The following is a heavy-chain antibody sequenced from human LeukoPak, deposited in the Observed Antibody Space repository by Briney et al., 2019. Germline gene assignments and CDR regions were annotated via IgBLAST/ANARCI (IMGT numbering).Heavy chain of an antibody. CDR1: GYTFTGYY. Sequence: GASVKVSFKASGYTFTGYYMHWVRQAPGQGLERMGWINPNSGGTNYAQKFQGRVTMTRDTSISTAYMEVSRLRSDDTAVYYCARDLGMVRGAMGGFDIWGQGTMVSVSS. J-gene: IGHJ3*02. CDR2: INPNSGGT. D-gene: IGHD3-10*01. V-gene: IGHV1-2*02. CDR3: ARDLGMVRGAMGGFDI.